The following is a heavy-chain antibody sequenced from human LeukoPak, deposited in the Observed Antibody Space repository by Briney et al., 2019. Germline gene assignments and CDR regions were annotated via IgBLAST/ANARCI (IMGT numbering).Heavy chain of an antibody. D-gene: IGHD3-22*01. CDR2: ISTDGTTT. J-gene: IGHJ4*02. V-gene: IGHV3-74*01. CDR3: ARSDYYDRRGYYYGS. Sequence: GGPLRLSCAASGFTFSTYWIHWVRQAPGKGLVWVSRISTDGTTTTYADSVKGRFTISRDNAKNTLYLQMNSLRAEDTAVYYCARSDYYDRRGYYYGSWGQGTLVTVSS. CDR1: GFTFSTYW.